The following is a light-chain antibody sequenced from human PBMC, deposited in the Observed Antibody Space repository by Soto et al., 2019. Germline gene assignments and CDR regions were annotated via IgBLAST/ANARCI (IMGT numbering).Light chain of an antibody. J-gene: IGKJ1*01. V-gene: IGKV3-20*01. Sequence: EIVLTQSPGTLSLSPGESATLSCRASRSLDSGQLAWYQQKVGRAPRLLIHDAFIRATGIPDRFSGSGSGTDFTLTISRLEPEDFAVYYCQQYSSSGTFGQGTKVDIK. CDR2: DAF. CDR3: QQYSSSGT. CDR1: RSLDSGQ.